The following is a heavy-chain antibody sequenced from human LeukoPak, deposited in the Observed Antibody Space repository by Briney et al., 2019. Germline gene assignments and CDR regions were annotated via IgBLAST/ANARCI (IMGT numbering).Heavy chain of an antibody. D-gene: IGHD3-22*01. V-gene: IGHV3-21*01. CDR1: GFTFDDYA. CDR3: ARDSSLAYYYDSSGYYPLDY. J-gene: IGHJ4*02. CDR2: ISSSSSYI. Sequence: PGGSLRLSCAASGFTFDDYAMHWVRQAPGKGLEWVSSISSSSSYIYYADSVKGRFTISRDNAKNSLYLQMNSLRAEDTAVYYCARDSSLAYYYDSSGYYPLDYWGQGTLVTVSS.